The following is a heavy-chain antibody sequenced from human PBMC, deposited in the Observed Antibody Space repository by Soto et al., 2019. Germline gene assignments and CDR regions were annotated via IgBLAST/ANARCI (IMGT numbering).Heavy chain of an antibody. D-gene: IGHD3-10*01. CDR2: IYYSGST. CDR1: GGSNSSSSYY. Sequence: QLQLQESGPGLVKPSETLSLTCTVSGGSNSSSSYYWGWIRQPPGKGLEWIGSIYYSGSTYYNPSLKSRVTISVDTSKNQFSLKLSSVTAADTAVYYCAKGGSGSYSNAFDIWGQGTMVTVSS. CDR3: AKGGSGSYSNAFDI. V-gene: IGHV4-39*01. J-gene: IGHJ3*02.